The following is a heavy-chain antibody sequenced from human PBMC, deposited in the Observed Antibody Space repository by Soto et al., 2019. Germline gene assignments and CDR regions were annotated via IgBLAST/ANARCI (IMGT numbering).Heavy chain of an antibody. J-gene: IGHJ4*02. CDR3: AGEGGVRGVNI. V-gene: IGHV4-30-4*01. CDR2: IYDSGST. D-gene: IGHD3-10*01. CDR1: GGSISSGDYY. Sequence: QVQLQESGPGLVKPSQTLSLTCTVSGGSISSGDYYWSWIRQPPGRGLEWIGYIYDSGSTYYNPSLKSRVTISVDTSTNQFSLRLSSVTAADTAVYYCAGEGGVRGVNIWGQGTLVTVSS.